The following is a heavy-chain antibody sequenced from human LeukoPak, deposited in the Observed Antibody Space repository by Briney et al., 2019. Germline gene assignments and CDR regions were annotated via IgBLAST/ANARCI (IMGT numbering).Heavy chain of an antibody. V-gene: IGHV4-4*02. CDR1: GGSISSSNW. Sequence: PSGTLSLTCAVSGGSISSSNWRSWVRQPPGEGLEWIGEIYHSGSTNYNPSLKSRVTISVDKSKNQFSLKLSSVTAADTAVYYCASYCSGGSCYEPYFDYWGQGTLVTVSS. CDR2: IYHSGST. D-gene: IGHD2-15*01. CDR3: ASYCSGGSCYEPYFDY. J-gene: IGHJ4*02.